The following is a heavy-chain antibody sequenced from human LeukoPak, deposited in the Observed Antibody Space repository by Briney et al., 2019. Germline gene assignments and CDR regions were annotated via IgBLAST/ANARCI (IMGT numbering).Heavy chain of an antibody. V-gene: IGHV4-30-4*08. D-gene: IGHD3-10*01. CDR2: IYYSGST. CDR1: GGSISSGDYY. Sequence: SQTLSLTCTVSGGSISSGDYYWSWIRQPPGKGLEWIGYIYYSGSTYYNPSLKSRVTISVDTSKNQFSLKLSSVTAADTAVYYCATVRGYYYYMDVWGKGTTVTVSS. CDR3: ATVRGYYYYMDV. J-gene: IGHJ6*03.